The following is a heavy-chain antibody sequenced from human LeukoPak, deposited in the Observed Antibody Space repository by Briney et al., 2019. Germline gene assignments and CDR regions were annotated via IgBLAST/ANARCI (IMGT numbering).Heavy chain of an antibody. D-gene: IGHD4-17*01. CDR1: GYTFTGYY. J-gene: IGHJ6*02. Sequence: ASVKVSCKTSGYTFTGYYMHWVGQAPGQGLEWMGWINPNTGGTKYAQKFQGRVTMTRDTSISTAYMELSRLRFDDTAVFYCARTLTPTVTYGMDVWGQGTTVTVSS. CDR3: ARTLTPTVTYGMDV. CDR2: INPNTGGT. V-gene: IGHV1-2*02.